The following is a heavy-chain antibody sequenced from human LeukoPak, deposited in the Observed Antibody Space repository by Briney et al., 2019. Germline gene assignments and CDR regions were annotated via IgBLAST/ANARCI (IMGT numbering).Heavy chain of an antibody. J-gene: IGHJ1*01. V-gene: IGHV4-61*08. CDR1: GGSISSGGYY. Sequence: SQTLSLTCTVSGGSISSGGYYWSWIRQPPGKGLEWIGYIYYSGSTNYNPSLKSRVTISVDTSKNQFSLKLSSVTAADTAVYYCATYSITGAWAEYFLHWGQGTLVTVSS. D-gene: IGHD2/OR15-2a*01. CDR3: ATYSITGAWAEYFLH. CDR2: IYYSGST.